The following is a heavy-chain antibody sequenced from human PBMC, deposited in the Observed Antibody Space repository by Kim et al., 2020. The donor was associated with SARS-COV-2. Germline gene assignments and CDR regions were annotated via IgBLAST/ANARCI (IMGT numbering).Heavy chain of an antibody. CDR1: GYSLTELS. CDR3: ATWGLGELKSLLDY. CDR2: FNPQHGET. Sequence: ASVKVSCKVSGYSLTELSMNWVRQAPGKGLEWMGGFNPQHGETIYAQKFQGRVTMTEDTSTETAYMELSSLRSEDTAVYYCATWGLGELKSLLDYWGQGTLVTVSS. D-gene: IGHD3-10*01. V-gene: IGHV1-24*01. J-gene: IGHJ4*02.